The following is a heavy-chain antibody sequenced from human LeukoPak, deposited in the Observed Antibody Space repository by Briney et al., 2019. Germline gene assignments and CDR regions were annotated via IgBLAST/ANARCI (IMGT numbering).Heavy chain of an antibody. J-gene: IGHJ5*02. CDR1: GFTFSSYE. V-gene: IGHV3-48*03. Sequence: GGSLRLSCAASGFTFSSYEMNWVRQAPGKGLEWVSYISSSGSTIYYADSVKGRFTISRDNAKNSLYLQMNSLRAEDTAVYYCARAGEDGYSYGYRGTNWFDPWGHGTLVTVPS. CDR2: ISSSGSTI. CDR3: ARAGEDGYSYGYRGTNWFDP. D-gene: IGHD5-18*01.